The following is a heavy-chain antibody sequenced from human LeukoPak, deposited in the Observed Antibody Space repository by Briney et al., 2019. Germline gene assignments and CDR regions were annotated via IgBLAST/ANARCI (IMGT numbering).Heavy chain of an antibody. D-gene: IGHD6-13*01. CDR3: AKVAQQLASVYYFDY. Sequence: GGSLRLSCAASGFTFSSYGMHWVRQAPGKGLEWVAFIRYDGSNKYYADSVKGRFTISRDNSKNTLYLQMNSLRAEDTAVYYCAKVAQQLASVYYFDYWGQGTLVTVSS. J-gene: IGHJ4*02. CDR1: GFTFSSYG. V-gene: IGHV3-30*02. CDR2: IRYDGSNK.